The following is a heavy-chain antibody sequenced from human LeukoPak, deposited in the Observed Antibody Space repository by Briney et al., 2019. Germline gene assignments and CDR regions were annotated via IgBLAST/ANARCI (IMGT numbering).Heavy chain of an antibody. CDR3: ARGPIQLWLHNGMDI. Sequence: GGSLRLSCSTSGFTFRDYAISWVRQAPGKGLEWVAFIQARRHGGVTTYAASVEGRFTISRDAYTSIVYLQMNNLKTEDTAMYYCARGPIQLWLHNGMDIWGQGTTVIVSS. D-gene: IGHD5-18*01. V-gene: IGHV3-49*04. CDR1: GFTFRDYA. CDR2: IQARRHGGVT. J-gene: IGHJ6*02.